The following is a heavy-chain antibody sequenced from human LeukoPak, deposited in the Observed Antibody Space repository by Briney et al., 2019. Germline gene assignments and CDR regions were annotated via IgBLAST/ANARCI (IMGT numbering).Heavy chain of an antibody. J-gene: IGHJ2*01. D-gene: IGHD6-19*01. V-gene: IGHV4-39*01. Sequence: PSETLSLTCTVSGGSISSSSYYWGWIRQPPGKGLEWIGSIYYSGSTYYNPSLKSRVTISVDTSKNQFSLKLSSVTAADTAVYYCVRGNPGRLVQWLVRTNWYFDLWGRGTLVTVSS. CDR1: GGSISSSSYY. CDR3: VRGNPGRLVQWLVRTNWYFDL. CDR2: IYYSGST.